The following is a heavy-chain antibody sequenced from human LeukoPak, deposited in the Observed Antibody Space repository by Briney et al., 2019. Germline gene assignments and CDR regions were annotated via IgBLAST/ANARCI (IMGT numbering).Heavy chain of an antibody. CDR1: VGSISSGDYY. V-gene: IGHV4-30-4*01. J-gene: IGHJ4*02. CDR2: IYFSGST. CDR3: ARAHIVGATVGY. Sequence: SETLSLTCNVSVGSISSGDYYWSWIRQPPGKGLEWIGYIYFSGSTYYNPSLKSRLTMSIDTSKNQFSLRLNSVAAADTAVYFCARAHIVGATVGYWGQGTLVTVSS. D-gene: IGHD1-26*01.